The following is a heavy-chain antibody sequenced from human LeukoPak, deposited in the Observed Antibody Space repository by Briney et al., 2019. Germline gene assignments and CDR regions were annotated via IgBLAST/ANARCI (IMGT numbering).Heavy chain of an antibody. J-gene: IGHJ4*02. CDR2: INPDSGGT. CDR1: GYTFTGFY. D-gene: IGHD5-12*01. V-gene: IGHV1-2*02. Sequence: ASVKVSCKASGYTFTGFYMHWVRQAPGQGLEWMGWINPDSGGTNYAQNFQGRVTMTGDTSISTAYMELSRLRSDDTAVYYCAMNIVAPSSFDDWGQGTLVTVSS. CDR3: AMNIVAPSSFDD.